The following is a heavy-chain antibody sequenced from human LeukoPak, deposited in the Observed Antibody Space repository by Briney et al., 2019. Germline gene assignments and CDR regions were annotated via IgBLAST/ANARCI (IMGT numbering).Heavy chain of an antibody. J-gene: IGHJ3*02. CDR3: ARERPWASYGRDDAFDI. CDR1: GGSFSGYY. Sequence: PSETLSLTCAVYGGSFSGYYWSWIRQPPGKGLEWIGEINHSGSTNYNPSLKSRVTISVDTSKNQFSLKLSSVTAEDTAVYYCARERPWASYGRDDAFDIWGQGTMVTVSS. CDR2: INHSGST. D-gene: IGHD1-26*01. V-gene: IGHV4-34*01.